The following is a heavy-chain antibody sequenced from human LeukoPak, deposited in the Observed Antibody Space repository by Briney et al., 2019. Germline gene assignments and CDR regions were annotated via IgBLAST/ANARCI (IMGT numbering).Heavy chain of an antibody. CDR1: GFTFSSYW. CDR2: INTDGSST. CDR3: ARDRLGTYAFDI. V-gene: IGHV3-74*01. Sequence: GGSLRLSCAASGFTFSSYWMQWVRQAPGKGLVWVSRINTDGSSTTYADSVKGRFTISRDNAKNTLYLQMNSLRAEDTAVYYCARDRLGTYAFDIWGQGTMVTVSS. D-gene: IGHD3-16*01. J-gene: IGHJ3*02.